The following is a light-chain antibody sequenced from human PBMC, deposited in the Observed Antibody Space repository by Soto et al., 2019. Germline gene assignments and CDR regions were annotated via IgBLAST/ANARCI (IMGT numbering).Light chain of an antibody. Sequence: PGERASLFCRASQSVSSSYLAWYQQRPGQAPRLLIYGASTRATGVPDRFSGRGSGTDFTLTISRLEPEDFAVYYCQQYGGSPYTFGQGTKLEI. V-gene: IGKV3-20*01. J-gene: IGKJ2*01. CDR3: QQYGGSPYT. CDR1: QSVSSSY. CDR2: GAS.